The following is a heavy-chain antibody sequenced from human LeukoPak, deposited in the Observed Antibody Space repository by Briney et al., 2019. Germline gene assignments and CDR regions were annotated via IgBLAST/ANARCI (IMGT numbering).Heavy chain of an antibody. Sequence: PSETLSLTCTVSGGSISSSSYYWGWIRQPPGKGLEWIGSIYYSGSTYYNPSLKSRVTISVDTSKNQFSLKLSSVAAADTAVYYCARCYDFWSGFDYWGQGTLVTVPS. CDR3: ARCYDFWSGFDY. V-gene: IGHV4-39*07. CDR2: IYYSGST. CDR1: GGSISSSSYY. J-gene: IGHJ4*02. D-gene: IGHD3-3*01.